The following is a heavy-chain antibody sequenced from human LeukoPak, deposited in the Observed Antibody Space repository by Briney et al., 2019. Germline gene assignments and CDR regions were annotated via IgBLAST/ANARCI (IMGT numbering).Heavy chain of an antibody. CDR1: GFTFSSYS. V-gene: IGHV3-48*01. CDR2: ISSSSSTI. CDR3: ARDQVVTTVTTTFDY. D-gene: IGHD4-11*01. J-gene: IGHJ4*02. Sequence: GGSLRLSCAASGFTFSSYSMNWVRQAPGKGLEWVSCISSSSSTIYYADSVKGRFTISRDNAKNSLYLQMNSLRAEDTAVYYCARDQVVTTVTTTFDYWGQGTLVTVSS.